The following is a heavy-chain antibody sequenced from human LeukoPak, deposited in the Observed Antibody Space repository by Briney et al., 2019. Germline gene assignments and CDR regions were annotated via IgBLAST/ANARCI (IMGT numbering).Heavy chain of an antibody. J-gene: IGHJ5*02. CDR3: ARDQDSSGWNWFDP. V-gene: IGHV1-3*01. CDR1: GYTFTNYA. CDR2: INAGNGNT. D-gene: IGHD6-19*01. Sequence: ASVKVSYKASGYTFTNYAIHWVRQAPGQRLEWMGWINAGNGNTKYSQKFQGRVTITRDTSASTAYMELSSLRSEDTAVYYCARDQDSSGWNWFDPWGQGTLVTVSS.